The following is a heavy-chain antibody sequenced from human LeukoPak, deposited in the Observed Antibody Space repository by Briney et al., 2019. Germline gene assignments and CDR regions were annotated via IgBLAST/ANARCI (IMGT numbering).Heavy chain of an antibody. CDR3: ARGRIAKIVVVHSFHYGMDV. V-gene: IGHV4-34*01. J-gene: IGHJ6*02. CDR2: INDYTANT. D-gene: IGHD3-22*01. CDR1: GGSFTDYF. Sequence: SETLSLTCGVFGGSFTDYFWTWIRQSPGKGLEWIGEINDYTANTNYNPSLNSRVSISLEKSKNQFSLELRSVTDADTAVYYCARGRIAKIVVVHSFHYGMDVWGQGTTVTVSS.